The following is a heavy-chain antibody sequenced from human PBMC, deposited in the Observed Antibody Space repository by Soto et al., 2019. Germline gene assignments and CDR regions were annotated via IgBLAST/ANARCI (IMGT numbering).Heavy chain of an antibody. J-gene: IGHJ3*02. Sequence: ASVTVSCKASGYTFTSYGISWVRQAPGQGLEWMGWISAYNGNTNYAQKLQGRVTMTTDTSTSTAYMELRSLRSDDTAVYYCARGDSSSWRYDAFDIGGQGTMVTVSS. V-gene: IGHV1-18*01. CDR2: ISAYNGNT. CDR1: GYTFTSYG. CDR3: ARGDSSSWRYDAFDI. D-gene: IGHD6-13*01.